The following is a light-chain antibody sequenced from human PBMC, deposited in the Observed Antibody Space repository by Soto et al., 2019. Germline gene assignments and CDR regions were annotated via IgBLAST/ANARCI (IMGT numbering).Light chain of an antibody. J-gene: IGKJ2*01. CDR3: QQYDSYPMYT. CDR1: QSISSW. V-gene: IGKV1-5*03. Sequence: DIQMTQSPSTLSASVRDRVTITCRASQSISSWLAWYQQKPGKAPYLLIYKASSLQSGVPSRFSGSGSGTEFTLTISRLQPDDFATYYCQQYDSYPMYTFGQGTKLEIK. CDR2: KAS.